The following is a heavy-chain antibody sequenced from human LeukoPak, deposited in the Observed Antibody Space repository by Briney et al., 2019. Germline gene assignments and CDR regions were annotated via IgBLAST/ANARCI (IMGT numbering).Heavy chain of an antibody. D-gene: IGHD2-15*01. V-gene: IGHV1-18*01. Sequence: ASVSVSCKASGYTFTSYAISWVRQAPGQGLEWMGWISAYSGNTDYAETLQGRVTMTTDTPTSTAYMELRRLRSDDTAVYYCARVVVVGDNYSDYWGQGTLVTASS. J-gene: IGHJ4*02. CDR3: ARVVVVGDNYSDY. CDR2: ISAYSGNT. CDR1: GYTFTSYA.